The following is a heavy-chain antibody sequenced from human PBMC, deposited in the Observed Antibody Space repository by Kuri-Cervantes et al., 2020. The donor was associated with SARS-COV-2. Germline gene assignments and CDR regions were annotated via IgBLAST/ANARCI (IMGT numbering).Heavy chain of an antibody. Sequence: LSLTCAASGFTVSSNYMSWVRQAPGKGLEWVSVIYSGGSTYYADSVKGRFTISRDNSKNTLYLQMNSLRAEDTAVYYCAREVRTVSYYYYMDVWGKGTTVTVSS. CDR2: IYSGGST. CDR1: GFTVSSNY. J-gene: IGHJ6*03. CDR3: AREVRTVSYYYYMDV. D-gene: IGHD4-17*01. V-gene: IGHV3-53*01.